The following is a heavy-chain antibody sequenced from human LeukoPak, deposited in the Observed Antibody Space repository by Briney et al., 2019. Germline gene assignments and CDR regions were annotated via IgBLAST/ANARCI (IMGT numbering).Heavy chain of an antibody. V-gene: IGHV3-74*01. D-gene: IGHD1-20*01. Sequence: GGSLRLSCVASGFTFSGSWMHWVRHAPGKGLVWVSRIVSDGTSTNYADSVKGRFTISRDNAKNTLYLQMNSLRAEDTAGYYCARAFNWNDLGNWGQGTLVTVSS. J-gene: IGHJ4*02. CDR2: IVSDGTST. CDR3: ARAFNWNDLGN. CDR1: GFTFSGSW.